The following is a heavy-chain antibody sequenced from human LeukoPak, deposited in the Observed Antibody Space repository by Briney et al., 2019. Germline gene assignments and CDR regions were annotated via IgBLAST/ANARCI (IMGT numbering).Heavy chain of an antibody. CDR1: GGSISSGSYY. D-gene: IGHD7-27*01. CDR2: IYTSGST. V-gene: IGHV4-61*02. Sequence: SQTLSLTCTVSGGSISSGSYYWSCIRQPAGKGLEWIGRIYTSGSTNYNPSLKSRVTISVDTSKNQFSLKLSSVTAADTAVYYCARDGRGVHWGPPNAAFDIWGQGTMVTVSS. CDR3: ARDGRGVHWGPPNAAFDI. J-gene: IGHJ3*02.